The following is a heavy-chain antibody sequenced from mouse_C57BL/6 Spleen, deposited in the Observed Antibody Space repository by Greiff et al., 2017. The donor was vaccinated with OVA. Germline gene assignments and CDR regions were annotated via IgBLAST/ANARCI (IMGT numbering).Heavy chain of an antibody. D-gene: IGHD1-1*01. CDR3: ARGDYYGSSYGFAY. Sequence: EVQLQQSGPELVKPGASVKMSCKASGYTFTDCNMHWVKQSHGKSLEWIGYINPNNGGTSYNQKFKGKATLTVNKSSSTAYMELRSLTSEDSAVYYCARGDYYGSSYGFAYWGQGTLVTVSA. J-gene: IGHJ3*01. CDR1: GYTFTDCN. V-gene: IGHV1-22*01. CDR2: INPNNGGT.